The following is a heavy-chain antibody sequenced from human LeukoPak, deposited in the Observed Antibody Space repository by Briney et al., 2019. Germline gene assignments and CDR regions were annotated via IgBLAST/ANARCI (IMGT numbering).Heavy chain of an antibody. D-gene: IGHD3-3*01. CDR3: ARALRLRFLEWLSPNDAFDI. Sequence: ASVKVSCKASGYTFTSYYMHWVRQAPGQGLEWMGIINPSGGSTSYAQKFQGRVTMTRDTSTSTVYMELSSLRSEDTAVYYCARALRLRFLEWLSPNDAFDIWGQGTMVTVSS. J-gene: IGHJ3*02. CDR1: GYTFTSYY. CDR2: INPSGGST. V-gene: IGHV1-46*03.